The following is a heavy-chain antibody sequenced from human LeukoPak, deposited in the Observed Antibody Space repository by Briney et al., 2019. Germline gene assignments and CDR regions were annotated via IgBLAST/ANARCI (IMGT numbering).Heavy chain of an antibody. J-gene: IGHJ4*02. Sequence: ASVKVTCKASGYTFTNFDINWVRQATGQGLEWMAWMNPNNGNTGNAQKFQGRVTITWDSSISTAYMELSSLRSEDTAVYYCARVGYSNSYDFWGQGTLVTVSS. CDR3: ARVGYSNSYDF. D-gene: IGHD5-18*01. CDR2: MNPNNGNT. CDR1: GYTFTNFD. V-gene: IGHV1-8*03.